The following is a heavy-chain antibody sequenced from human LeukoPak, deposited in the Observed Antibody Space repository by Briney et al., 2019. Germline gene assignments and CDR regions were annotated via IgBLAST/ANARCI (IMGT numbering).Heavy chain of an antibody. J-gene: IGHJ3*02. V-gene: IGHV3-7*01. CDR3: AREQKSYYYDSSGPDAFDI. CDR2: IKQDGSEK. Sequence: GVSLRLSCAASGFTFSSYWMSWVRQAPGKGLEWVANIKQDGSEKYYVDSVKGRFTISRDNAKNSLYLQMNSLRAEDTAVYYCAREQKSYYYDSSGPDAFDIWGQGTMVTVSS. D-gene: IGHD3-22*01. CDR1: GFTFSSYW.